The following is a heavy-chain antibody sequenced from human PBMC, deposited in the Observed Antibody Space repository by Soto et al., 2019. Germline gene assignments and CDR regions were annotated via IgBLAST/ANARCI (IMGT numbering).Heavy chain of an antibody. CDR3: AKEEYYDSSGYFDY. V-gene: IGHV3-23*01. J-gene: IGHJ4*02. CDR1: GFTFSSYA. D-gene: IGHD3-22*01. Sequence: GRSLRLSCAASGFTFSSYAMSWVRHAPGTGAAWVSAISGSGGSTYYADSVKGRFTISRDNSKNTLDLQMNSLRAEDTAVYYCAKEEYYDSSGYFDYWGQGALVTAPQ. CDR2: ISGSGGST.